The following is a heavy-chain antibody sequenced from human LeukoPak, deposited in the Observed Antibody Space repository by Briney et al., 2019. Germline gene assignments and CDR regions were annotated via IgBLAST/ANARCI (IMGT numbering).Heavy chain of an antibody. D-gene: IGHD5-24*01. CDR3: ARDGRDGRDY. J-gene: IGHJ4*02. CDR1: GFTFSSYA. V-gene: IGHV3-30*01. CDR2: ISYDGSNK. Sequence: GGSLRLSCAASGFTFSSYAMHWVRQAPGKGLEWVAVISYDGSNKYYADSVKGRFTISRDNSKNTLYLQMNSLRAEDTAVYYCARDGRDGRDYWGRGTLVTVSS.